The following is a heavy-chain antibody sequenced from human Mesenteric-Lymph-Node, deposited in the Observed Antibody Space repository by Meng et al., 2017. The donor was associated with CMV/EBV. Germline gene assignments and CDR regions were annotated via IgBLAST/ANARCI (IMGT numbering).Heavy chain of an antibody. Sequence: GESLKISCAASGFTFSSYAMSWVRQAPGKGLEWVSVIYSGGSSTYYADSVKGRFTISRDNSKNTLYLQMNSLRAGDTALYYCARGGGYYPIDYWGQGTLVTVSS. J-gene: IGHJ4*02. V-gene: IGHV3-23*03. CDR3: ARGGGYYPIDY. D-gene: IGHD3-22*01. CDR1: GFTFSSYA. CDR2: IYSGGSST.